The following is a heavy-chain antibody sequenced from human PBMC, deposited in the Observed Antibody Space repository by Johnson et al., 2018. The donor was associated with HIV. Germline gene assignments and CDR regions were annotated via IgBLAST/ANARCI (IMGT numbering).Heavy chain of an antibody. CDR1: GFNFSGYW. D-gene: IGHD6-13*01. J-gene: IGHJ3*02. CDR3: ARVSSLATDAFDI. Sequence: QVQLVESGGGVVQPGRSLRLSCAASGFNFSGYWMSWVRQAPGKGLEWVAVISYDGSNKYYADSVNGRFTISRDNSKNTVYLQMNSLRADDTAFYYCARVSSLATDAFDIWGRGAMVTVSS. V-gene: IGHV3-30*14. CDR2: ISYDGSNK.